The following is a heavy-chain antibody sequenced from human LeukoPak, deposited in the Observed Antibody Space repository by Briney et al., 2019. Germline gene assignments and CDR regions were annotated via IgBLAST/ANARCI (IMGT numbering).Heavy chain of an antibody. CDR2: TSFDGSNQ. J-gene: IGHJ4*02. D-gene: IGHD2-15*01. Sequence: PGGSLRLSCAASGFTFSRYALHWVRQAPGKGLEWVALTSFDGSNQYYADFVKGRFTISKDNSRNTLYLQMNSLKTEDTAVHYCARGSVGTPPPFDFWGQGTLVTVSS. CDR1: GFTFSRYA. V-gene: IGHV3-30-3*01. CDR3: ARGSVGTPPPFDF.